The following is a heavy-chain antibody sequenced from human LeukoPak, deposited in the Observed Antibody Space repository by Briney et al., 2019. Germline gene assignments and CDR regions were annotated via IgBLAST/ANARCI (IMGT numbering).Heavy chain of an antibody. CDR1: GGTFSSYA. D-gene: IGHD1-20*01. V-gene: IGHV1-46*01. CDR2: INPSGGST. J-gene: IGHJ4*02. Sequence: GASVKVSCKASGGTFSSYAISWVRQAPGQGLEWMGIINPSGGSTNYAQKFQGRVTMTRDTSTSTVYMDLSSLRSDDTAVYYCARVGGKGRYNWNDTPDLDYWGQGTLVTVSS. CDR3: ARVGGKGRYNWNDTPDLDY.